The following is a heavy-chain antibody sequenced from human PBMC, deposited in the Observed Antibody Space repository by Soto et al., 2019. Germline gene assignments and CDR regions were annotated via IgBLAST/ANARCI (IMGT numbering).Heavy chain of an antibody. D-gene: IGHD2-2*01. CDR2: IIPIFGTA. J-gene: IGHJ4*02. Sequence: QVQLVQSGAEVKKPGSSVKVSCKASGGTFSSYAISWVRQAPGQGLEWMGGIIPIFGTANYAQKFQGRVTITADESTSTAYMELSSLRSEDTAVYYCARVGEYCSSTSYSYYFDYWGQGTLVTVSS. V-gene: IGHV1-69*01. CDR1: GGTFSSYA. CDR3: ARVGEYCSSTSYSYYFDY.